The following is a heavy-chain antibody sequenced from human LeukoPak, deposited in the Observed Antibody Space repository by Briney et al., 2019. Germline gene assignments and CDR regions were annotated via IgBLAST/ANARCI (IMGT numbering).Heavy chain of an antibody. Sequence: GASVKVSCKASGYTFTSYGISWVRQAPGQGLEWMGWMNPNSGNTGYAQKFQGRVTITRNTSISTAYMELSSLRSEDTAVYYCARVQLWSPYYYYYYMDVWGKGTTVTVSS. V-gene: IGHV1-8*03. CDR1: GYTFTSYG. CDR2: MNPNSGNT. J-gene: IGHJ6*03. D-gene: IGHD5-18*01. CDR3: ARVQLWSPYYYYYYMDV.